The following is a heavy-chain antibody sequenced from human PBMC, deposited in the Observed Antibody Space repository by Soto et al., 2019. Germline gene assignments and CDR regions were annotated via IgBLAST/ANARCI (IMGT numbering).Heavy chain of an antibody. D-gene: IGHD6-6*01. CDR2: ISYDGSNK. J-gene: IGHJ6*02. Sequence: GGSLRLSCAASGFTFSSYAMHWVRQAPGKGLEWAAVISYDGSNKYYADSVKGRFTISRDNSKNTLYLQMNSLRAEDTAVYYCAREYSSSYYYGMDVWGQGTTVTVSS. CDR1: GFTFSSYA. CDR3: AREYSSSYYYGMDV. V-gene: IGHV3-30-3*01.